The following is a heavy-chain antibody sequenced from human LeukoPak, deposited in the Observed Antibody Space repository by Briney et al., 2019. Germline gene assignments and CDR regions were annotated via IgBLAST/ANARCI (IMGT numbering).Heavy chain of an antibody. V-gene: IGHV3-23*01. D-gene: IGHD3-10*01. J-gene: IGHJ6*04. CDR2: ISGSGGST. Sequence: GGSLRLSCAASGFTFSSYAMSWVRQAPGKGLEWVSAISGSGGSTYYADSVKGRFTISRDNSKNTLYLQMDSLRAEDTAVYYCAKDSGSGRGLYYYGMDVWGKGTTVPVSS. CDR1: GFTFSSYA. CDR3: AKDSGSGRGLYYYGMDV.